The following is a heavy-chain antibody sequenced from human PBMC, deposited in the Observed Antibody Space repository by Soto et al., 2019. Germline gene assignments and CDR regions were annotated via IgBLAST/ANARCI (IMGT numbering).Heavy chain of an antibody. D-gene: IGHD5-12*01. CDR3: AKDRGYSGYDSPRFYYGMDV. V-gene: IGHV3-30*18. CDR2: ISYDGSNK. Sequence: GGSLRLSCAASGFTFSSYGMHWVRQAPGKGLEWVAVISYDGSNKYYADSVKGRFTISRDNSKNTLYLQMNSLRAEDTAVYYCAKDRGYSGYDSPRFYYGMDVWGQAPTVTVSS. CDR1: GFTFSSYG. J-gene: IGHJ6*02.